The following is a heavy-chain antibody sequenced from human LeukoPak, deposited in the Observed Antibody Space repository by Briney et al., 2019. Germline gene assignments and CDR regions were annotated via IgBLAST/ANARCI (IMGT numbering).Heavy chain of an antibody. V-gene: IGHV1-69*04. D-gene: IGHD4-23*01. J-gene: IGHJ4*02. Sequence: SVKVSCKASGGTFSSYATSWVRQAPGQGLEWMGRIIPILGIANYAQKFQGRVTITADKSTSTAYMELSSLRSEDTAVYYCARGEVVTRGLDYWGQGTLVTVSS. CDR2: IIPILGIA. CDR1: GGTFSSYA. CDR3: ARGEVVTRGLDY.